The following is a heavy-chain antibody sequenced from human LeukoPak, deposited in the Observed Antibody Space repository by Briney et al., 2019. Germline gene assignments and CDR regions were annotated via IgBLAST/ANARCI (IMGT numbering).Heavy chain of an antibody. J-gene: IGHJ4*02. V-gene: IGHV3-30*02. CDR1: GFTFSSYG. Sequence: GGSLRLSCAASGFTFSSYGMHWVRQAPGKGLEWVAFIRYDGSNKYYADSVKGRFTISRDNSKNTLYLQMNSLRAEDTAVYYCAKGRQQLVFGDYWGQGTLVTVSS. D-gene: IGHD6-13*01. CDR2: IRYDGSNK. CDR3: AKGRQQLVFGDY.